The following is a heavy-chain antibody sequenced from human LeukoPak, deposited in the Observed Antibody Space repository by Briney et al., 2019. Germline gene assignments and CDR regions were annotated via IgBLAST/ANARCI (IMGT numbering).Heavy chain of an antibody. Sequence: GASVKVSCKASGYTFTNHGISWVRQAPGQGLEWMGWISVYSGNTTYAQKLQGRVTMTTETSTSTAYMELRSLRSDDTALYYCARDLDSSGWFPPTYYYYGMDVWGQGTTVTVSS. J-gene: IGHJ6*02. V-gene: IGHV1-18*01. CDR1: GYTFTNHG. D-gene: IGHD6-19*01. CDR2: ISVYSGNT. CDR3: ARDLDSSGWFPPTYYYYGMDV.